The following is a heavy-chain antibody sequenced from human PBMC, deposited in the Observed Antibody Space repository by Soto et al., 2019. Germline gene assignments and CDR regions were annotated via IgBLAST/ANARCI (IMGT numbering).Heavy chain of an antibody. J-gene: IGHJ4*02. D-gene: IGHD3-3*01. Sequence: QVQLVESGGGVVQPGRSLRLSCAPSGFTFSNYAMHWVRQAPGKGLAWVAVISYDGSNKYYADSVKGRFTISRDNSKYTLYVQMNSLRAEDTAVYYCARDKRDLRFLEWSYYFDYWGQGTLVTVSS. CDR1: GFTFSNYA. V-gene: IGHV3-30-3*01. CDR2: ISYDGSNK. CDR3: ARDKRDLRFLEWSYYFDY.